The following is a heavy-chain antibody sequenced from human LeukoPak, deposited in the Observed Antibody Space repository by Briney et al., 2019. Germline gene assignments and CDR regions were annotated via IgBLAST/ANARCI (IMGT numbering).Heavy chain of an antibody. D-gene: IGHD2-2*01. CDR3: AKLSLYCSTTSCPTGFFDY. J-gene: IGHJ4*02. CDR1: GFTFSSYA. V-gene: IGHV3-23*01. Sequence: GGSLRLSCAASGFTFSSYAMSWVRQAPGKGLEWVSAISGSGGSTYYADSVKGRFTISRDNSKNTLYLQMNSLRAEDTAVYYCAKLSLYCSTTSCPTGFFDYWGQGTQVTVSS. CDR2: ISGSGGST.